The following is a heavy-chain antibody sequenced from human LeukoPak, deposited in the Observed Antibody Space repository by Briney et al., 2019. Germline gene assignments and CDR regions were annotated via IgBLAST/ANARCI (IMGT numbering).Heavy chain of an antibody. CDR2: ISTSGNTM. CDR3: AKDREGATGLDY. CDR1: GFTFNEYF. D-gene: IGHD1-26*01. J-gene: IGHJ4*02. Sequence: GGSLRLSCAASGFTFNEYFMGWVRQAPGKGPEWVSYISTSGNTMYYPDSVKGRFTVSRDNAKNSLYLQMNSLRAEDTAVYYCAKDREGATGLDYWGQGTLVTVSS. V-gene: IGHV3-11*04.